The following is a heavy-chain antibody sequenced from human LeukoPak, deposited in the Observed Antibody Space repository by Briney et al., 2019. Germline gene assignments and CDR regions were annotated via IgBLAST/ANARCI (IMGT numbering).Heavy chain of an antibody. CDR1: GFTFSSYA. Sequence: HTGGSLRLSCAASGFTFSSYAMSWVRQAPGKGLEWVSAISGSGGSTYYADSVKGRFTISRDNSKNTLYLQMNSLRAEDTAVYYCAKDLTGTYGFDFWGQGTMVTVSS. J-gene: IGHJ3*01. CDR3: AKDLTGTYGFDF. V-gene: IGHV3-23*01. D-gene: IGHD7-27*01. CDR2: ISGSGGST.